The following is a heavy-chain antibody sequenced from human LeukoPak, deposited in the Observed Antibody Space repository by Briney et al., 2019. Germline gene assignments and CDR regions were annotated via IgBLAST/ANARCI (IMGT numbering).Heavy chain of an antibody. CDR1: GGSFSGYY. J-gene: IGHJ5*02. Sequence: PSETLSLTCAVYGGSFSGYYWTWIRQPPGKGLEWIGEINHSGSTNYNPSLKSRVTISVDTSKNQFSLKLSSVTAADTAVYYCARHHRYCSGGSCYNWFDPWGQGTLVTVS. D-gene: IGHD2-15*01. V-gene: IGHV4-34*01. CDR2: INHSGST. CDR3: ARHHRYCSGGSCYNWFDP.